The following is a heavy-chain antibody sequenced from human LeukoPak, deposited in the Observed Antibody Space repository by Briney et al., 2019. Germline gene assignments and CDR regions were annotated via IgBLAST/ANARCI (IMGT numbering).Heavy chain of an antibody. D-gene: IGHD1-1*01. CDR3: ARVFSNPTGNDY. Sequence: GGSLRLSCAASGFTFSSYEMNWVRQAPGKGLEWVSYISNSGNTIFYADSVKGRFTISRDNGKNSLYLQMNSLRAEDTAVYYCARVFSNPTGNDYWGQGTQVTVSS. V-gene: IGHV3-48*03. CDR2: ISNSGNTI. CDR1: GFTFSSYE. J-gene: IGHJ4*02.